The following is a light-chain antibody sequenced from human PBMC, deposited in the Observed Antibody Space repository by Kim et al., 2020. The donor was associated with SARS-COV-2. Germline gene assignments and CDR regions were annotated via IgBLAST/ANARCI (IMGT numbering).Light chain of an antibody. Sequence: QPALTQPRSVSGSPGQSVTISCTGTSSDVGGYDYVSWYQQHPGKAPKLMIYDVTRRPSGVPDRLSGSKSGNTASLTISGLQAEDEADYYCCSYAGRYIWVFGGGTQLTVL. CDR3: CSYAGRYIWV. V-gene: IGLV2-11*01. J-gene: IGLJ3*02. CDR2: DVT. CDR1: SSDVGGYDY.